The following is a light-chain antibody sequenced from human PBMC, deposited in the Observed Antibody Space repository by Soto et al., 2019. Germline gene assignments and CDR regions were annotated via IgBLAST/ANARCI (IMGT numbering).Light chain of an antibody. Sequence: EIVLTQSPATLSLSPGERATLSCRASQSVSSYLALYQQKPGQAPRLLIYDASNRATGIPARFSVSGSGTDFTLTISSLEPEDFAVYYCQQRSNWPRTFGQGTKVEIK. CDR2: DAS. J-gene: IGKJ1*01. CDR1: QSVSSY. V-gene: IGKV3-11*01. CDR3: QQRSNWPRT.